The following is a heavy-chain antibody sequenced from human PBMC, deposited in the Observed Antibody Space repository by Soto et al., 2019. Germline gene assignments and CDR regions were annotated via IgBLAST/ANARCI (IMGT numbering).Heavy chain of an antibody. D-gene: IGHD6-19*01. CDR1: GDSFSDYY. V-gene: IGHV4-59*01. J-gene: IGHJ4*02. Sequence: NPSETLSLTCTVSGDSFSDYYWNWIRQVPGKGLEWIGFVFHSAKNSYNPSLKNRVAISDDTSKKQFSLRLTSVSAADTAIYYCARGHYSSGWPIANWGQG. CDR2: VFHSAKN. CDR3: ARGHYSSGWPIAN.